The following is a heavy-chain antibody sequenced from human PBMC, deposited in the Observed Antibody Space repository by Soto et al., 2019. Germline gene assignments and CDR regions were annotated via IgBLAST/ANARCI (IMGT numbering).Heavy chain of an antibody. CDR1: GFPFSTSW. V-gene: IGHV3-7*01. J-gene: IGHJ4*02. CDR2: INPDGSQT. D-gene: IGHD1-26*01. CDR3: SWSLNS. Sequence: EVQLVQSGGGLVQPGGSLRLSCAASGFPFSTSWMDWVRQAPGKGLEWGANINPDGSQTDYVDSVKGRFTVSRDNAENSVYLQLHSLRVEDTAVYYCSWSLNSWGQGTLVTVSS.